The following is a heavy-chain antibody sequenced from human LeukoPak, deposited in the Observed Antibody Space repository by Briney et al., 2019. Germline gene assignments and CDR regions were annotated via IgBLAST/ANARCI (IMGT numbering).Heavy chain of an antibody. D-gene: IGHD6-19*01. Sequence: GGSLRLSCAASGFTFSSYWMHWVRQAPGKGLVWVSRINSDGSSTSYADSVKGRFTISRDNARNTLYLQMNSLRAEDTAGYYCARDLSSGWGRIDYWGQGTLVTVSS. CDR1: GFTFSSYW. J-gene: IGHJ4*02. CDR2: INSDGSST. V-gene: IGHV3-74*01. CDR3: ARDLSSGWGRIDY.